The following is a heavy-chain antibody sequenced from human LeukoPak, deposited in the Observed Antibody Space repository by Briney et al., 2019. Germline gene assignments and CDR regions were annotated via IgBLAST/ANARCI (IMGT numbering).Heavy chain of an antibody. J-gene: IGHJ4*02. V-gene: IGHV3-23*01. D-gene: IGHD3-10*01. Sequence: GGSLRLSCAASGFTITTYGMSWVRQAPGKGLEWVSSISGGTTYYADSVKGRFTISRGNSKNTVSLQMNSLRAEDTAVYYCAKSVYHSGNYWGQGTLVTVSS. CDR2: ISGGTT. CDR1: GFTITTYG. CDR3: AKSVYHSGNY.